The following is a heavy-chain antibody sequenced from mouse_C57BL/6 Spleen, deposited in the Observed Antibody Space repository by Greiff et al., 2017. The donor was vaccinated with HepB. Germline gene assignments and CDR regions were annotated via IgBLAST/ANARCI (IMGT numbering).Heavy chain of an antibody. J-gene: IGHJ4*01. V-gene: IGHV2-6*01. CDR2: IWGVGST. Sequence: QVQLQQSGPGLVAPSQSLSITCTVSGFSLTSYGVDWVRQSPGKGLEWLGVIWGVGSTNYNSALKSRLSISKDNSKSQVFLKMNSLQTDDTSMYYCAAHHDSNLYAMDYWGEGTSVIVSS. D-gene: IGHD2-5*01. CDR3: AAHHDSNLYAMDY. CDR1: GFSLTSYG.